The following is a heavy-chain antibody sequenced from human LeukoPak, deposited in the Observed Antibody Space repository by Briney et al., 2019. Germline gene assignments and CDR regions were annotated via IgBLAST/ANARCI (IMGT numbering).Heavy chain of an antibody. Sequence: VASVKVSCKASGYTFTSYYINWVRQATGQGPEWMGWMNPNSGNTDYAQRFQGRVTMTTDTSTSTAYMELRSLRSDDTAVYYCARDLKRGYSSGRYSWGTGSSNDYWGQGTLVTVSS. CDR3: ARDLKRGYSSGRYSWGTGSSNDY. CDR1: GYTFTSYY. V-gene: IGHV1-8*01. D-gene: IGHD6-19*01. J-gene: IGHJ4*02. CDR2: MNPNSGNT.